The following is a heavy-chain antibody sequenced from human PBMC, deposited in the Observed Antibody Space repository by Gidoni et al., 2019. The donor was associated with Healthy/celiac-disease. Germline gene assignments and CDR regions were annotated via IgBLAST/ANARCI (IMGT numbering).Heavy chain of an antibody. CDR2: IYHSGST. D-gene: IGHD3-10*01. J-gene: IGHJ4*02. V-gene: IGHV4-30-2*01. Sequence: QLQLQESGSGLVKPSQTLSLTCAVSGGSISSGGYSWSWIRQPPGKGLEWIGYIYHSGSTYYNPSLKSRVTISVDRSKNQFSLKLSSVTAADTAVYYCARAQYGSGSYYEFDYWGQGTLVTVSS. CDR1: GGSISSGGYS. CDR3: ARAQYGSGSYYEFDY.